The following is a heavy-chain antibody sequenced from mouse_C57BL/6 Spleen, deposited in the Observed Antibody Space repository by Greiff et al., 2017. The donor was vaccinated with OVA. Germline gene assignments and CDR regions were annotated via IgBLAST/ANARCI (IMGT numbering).Heavy chain of an antibody. CDR1: GYTFPSYW. D-gene: IGHD1-1*01. V-gene: IGHV1-69*01. Sequence: QVQLQQPGAELVMPGASVKLSCKASGYTFPSYWMHWVKQRPGPGLEWIGEIDPSDSYTNYTQKFKGKSTLTVDKSSSTAYMQLSSLTSEDSAVYYCARYGTTVVEGYYAMDYWGQGTSVTVAS. CDR3: ARYGTTVVEGYYAMDY. J-gene: IGHJ4*01. CDR2: IDPSDSYT.